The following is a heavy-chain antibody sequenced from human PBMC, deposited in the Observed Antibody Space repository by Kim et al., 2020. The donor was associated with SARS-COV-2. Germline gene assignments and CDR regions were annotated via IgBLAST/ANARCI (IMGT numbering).Heavy chain of an antibody. D-gene: IGHD4-4*01. CDR2: IYYSGST. CDR1: GGSISSYY. V-gene: IGHV4-59*01. CDR3: ARSEATVTTDTYGMDV. Sequence: SETLSLTCTVSGGSISSYYWSWIRQPPGKGLEWIGYIYYSGSTNYNPSLKSRVTISVDTSKNQFSLKLSSVTAADTAVYYCARSEATVTTDTYGMDVWGQGTTVTVSS. J-gene: IGHJ6*02.